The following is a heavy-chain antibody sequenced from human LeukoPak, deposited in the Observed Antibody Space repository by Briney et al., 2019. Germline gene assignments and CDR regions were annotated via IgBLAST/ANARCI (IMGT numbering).Heavy chain of an antibody. J-gene: IGHJ5*02. Sequence: SETLSLTCAISGDSVSSNSAAWVWIRQSPSRGLKWLGRTYYRSKWYNDYAVSVESRITINPDTSKNQFSLQLNSVTPEDTAVYYCARESWDIEGYNWFDPWGQGTLVTVSS. CDR2: TYYRSKWYN. D-gene: IGHD2-15*01. V-gene: IGHV6-1*01. CDR1: GDSVSSNSAA. CDR3: ARESWDIEGYNWFDP.